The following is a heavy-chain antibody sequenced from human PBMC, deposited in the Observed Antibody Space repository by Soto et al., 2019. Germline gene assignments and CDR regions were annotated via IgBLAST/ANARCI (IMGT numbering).Heavy chain of an antibody. Sequence: GASVKGSCKAAGGTFSGYTIGWVRQAPGQGLEWMGRIIPILGIANYAQKFQGRVTITADKSTSTAYMELSSLRSEDTAVYYCGRDVAAQSFDSTIAFSPPQVWGKGTTVTVSS. V-gene: IGHV1-69*04. J-gene: IGHJ6*04. CDR2: IIPILGIA. D-gene: IGHD5-12*01. CDR3: GRDVAAQSFDSTIAFSPPQV. CDR1: GGTFSGYT.